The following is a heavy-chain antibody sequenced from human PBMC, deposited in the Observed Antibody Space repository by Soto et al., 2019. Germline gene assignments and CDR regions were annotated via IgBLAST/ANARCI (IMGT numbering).Heavy chain of an antibody. CDR1: GFTFSSYA. V-gene: IGHV3-30-3*01. D-gene: IGHD6-6*01. Sequence: GGSLRLSCSASGFTFSSYAMHWVRQAPGKGLEWVAVISYDGSNKYYADSVKGRFTISRDNSKNTLYLQMNSLRAEDTAVYYCARNYGAFSSSSRWFGELRTWGEATLVTV. J-gene: IGHJ5*02. CDR3: ARNYGAFSSSSRWFGELRT. CDR2: ISYDGSNK.